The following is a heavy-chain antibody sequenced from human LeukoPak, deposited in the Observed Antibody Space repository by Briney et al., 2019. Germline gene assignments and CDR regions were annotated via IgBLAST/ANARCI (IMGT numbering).Heavy chain of an antibody. CDR1: GFTFSDSY. V-gene: IGHV3-11*01. D-gene: IGHD4-23*01. Sequence: KSGGSLRLSRAGSGFTFSDSYMTWIRQAPGKGLEWVSYISTSGSTIDYADSVKGRFTISRDNAKNSLYLQMNSLRAEDTAVYFCAKDYGGNSDYFDYWGQGTLVTVSS. J-gene: IGHJ4*02. CDR3: AKDYGGNSDYFDY. CDR2: ISTSGSTI.